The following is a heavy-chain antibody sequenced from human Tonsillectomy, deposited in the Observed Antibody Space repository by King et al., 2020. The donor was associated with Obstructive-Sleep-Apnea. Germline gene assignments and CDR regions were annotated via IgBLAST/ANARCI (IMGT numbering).Heavy chain of an antibody. D-gene: IGHD3-9*01. Sequence: QLQESGPGLVKPSETLSLTCTVSGGSISSYYWSWIRQPPGKGLEWIGYIYYSGSTNYNPSLKSRVIISLDTSRTQFSLKLNSVTAADAAVYYCARTARTYDILTGPSCFDYWGQGTLVTVSS. CDR1: GGSISSYY. CDR3: ARTARTYDILTGPSCFDY. V-gene: IGHV4-59*01. CDR2: IYYSGST. J-gene: IGHJ4*02.